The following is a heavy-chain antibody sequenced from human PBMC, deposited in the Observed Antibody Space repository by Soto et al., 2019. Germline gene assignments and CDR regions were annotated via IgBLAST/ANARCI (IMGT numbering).Heavy chain of an antibody. Sequence: ASVKVSCKASGYTFTSYYMHWVLQAPGQGLEWMGIINPSGGSTSYAQKFQGRVTMTRDTSTSTVYMELSSLRSEDTAVYYCARSWDFWSGWTTRYYYYGMDVWGQGTTVTVSS. D-gene: IGHD3-3*01. V-gene: IGHV1-46*01. CDR3: ARSWDFWSGWTTRYYYYGMDV. J-gene: IGHJ6*02. CDR1: GYTFTSYY. CDR2: INPSGGST.